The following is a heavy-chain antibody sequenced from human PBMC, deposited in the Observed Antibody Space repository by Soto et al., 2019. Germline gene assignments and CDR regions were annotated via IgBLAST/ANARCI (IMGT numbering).Heavy chain of an antibody. Sequence: ESGGGVVQPGRSLRLSCAASGFTFSSYGMHWVRQAPGKGLEWVAVIWYDGSNKYYADSVKGRFTISRDNSKNTLYLQMNSLRAEDTAVYYCARGGSYSDDAFDIWGQGTMVTVSS. V-gene: IGHV3-33*01. J-gene: IGHJ3*02. D-gene: IGHD1-26*01. CDR2: IWYDGSNK. CDR1: GFTFSSYG. CDR3: ARGGSYSDDAFDI.